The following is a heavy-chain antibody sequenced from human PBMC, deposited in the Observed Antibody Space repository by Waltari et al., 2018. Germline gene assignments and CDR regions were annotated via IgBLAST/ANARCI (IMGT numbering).Heavy chain of an antibody. Sequence: EVQLLESGGGLVQPGGSLRLSCAASEFTFSSYDVNWVRQATGKGLDWVSTIIGSGGNTFYADSVKGRFTLSRDNATNALYLQMNSLRAEDTAVYYCAKDPAGTYYFEYWGQGTLVTVSS. CDR3: AKDPAGTYYFEY. V-gene: IGHV3-23*01. CDR2: IIGSGGNT. J-gene: IGHJ4*02. D-gene: IGHD6-19*01. CDR1: EFTFSSYD.